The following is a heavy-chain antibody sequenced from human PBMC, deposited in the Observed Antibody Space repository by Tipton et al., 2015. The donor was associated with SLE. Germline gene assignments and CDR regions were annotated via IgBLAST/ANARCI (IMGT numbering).Heavy chain of an antibody. J-gene: IGHJ3*02. V-gene: IGHV4-61*09. CDR1: GASISSGIYY. D-gene: IGHD6-13*01. CDR2: IYTSGST. CDR3: ARMSSGWSVGAFDI. Sequence: TLSLTCTVSGASISSGIYYWTWIRQPAGKGLEWIGYIYTSGSTNYNSSLKSRVTISVDTSKNQFSLKLSSVTAADTAVYYCARMSSGWSVGAFDIWGQGTMVTVSS.